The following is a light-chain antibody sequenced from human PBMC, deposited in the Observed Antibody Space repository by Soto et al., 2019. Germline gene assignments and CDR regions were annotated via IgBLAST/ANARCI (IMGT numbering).Light chain of an antibody. Sequence: EIVLTQSPGTLSLSPGERATLSCRASQSVSSSYLAWYQQKPGQAPRLLIYGASSRATGIPDRFSGSGSGTDFTLTISRLEPEDFALYYCQHYGSSPLTFGKGTKVEIK. CDR1: QSVSSSY. CDR3: QHYGSSPLT. J-gene: IGKJ1*01. V-gene: IGKV3-20*01. CDR2: GAS.